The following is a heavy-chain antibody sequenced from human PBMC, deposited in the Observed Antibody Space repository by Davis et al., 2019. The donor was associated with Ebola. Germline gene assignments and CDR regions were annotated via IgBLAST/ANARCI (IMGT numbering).Heavy chain of an antibody. CDR1: GFIFRNYV. V-gene: IGHV3-23*01. D-gene: IGHD1-26*01. CDR3: AKDTSNIWFDV. CDR2: LGTSADT. J-gene: IGHJ3*01. Sequence: GGSLRLSCAASGFIFRNYVMSWVRQAPGKGLEWVSTLGTSADTYYADSVNGRFTISRDNSRNTLYLQMNGLRVEDTAIYYCAKDTSNIWFDVWGQGTMVTVSS.